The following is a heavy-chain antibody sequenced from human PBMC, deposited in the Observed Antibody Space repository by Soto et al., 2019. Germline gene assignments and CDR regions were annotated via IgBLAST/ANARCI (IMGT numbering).Heavy chain of an antibody. CDR1: GFHFSTYD. J-gene: IGHJ4*02. CDR3: AKGSFHDNGHVYDED. CDR2: ISDSGDRT. V-gene: IGHV3-23*01. Sequence: PGGSLRLSCAASGFHFSTYDMRWVRQAPGKGLEWVSAISDSGDRTHYADSVKGRFTVSRDYSKNTVYLQMNSLGADDTAIYYCAKGSFHDNGHVYDEDWGRGTLVTVSS. D-gene: IGHD3-16*01.